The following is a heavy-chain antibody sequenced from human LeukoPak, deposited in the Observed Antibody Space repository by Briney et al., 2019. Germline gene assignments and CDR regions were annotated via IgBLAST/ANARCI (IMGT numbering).Heavy chain of an antibody. D-gene: IGHD4-11*01. Sequence: PGGSLRLSCAASGFTFRSYSMNWVRQAPGKGLEWVSSISSSSSHIYYADSVKGRFTISRDNPKNSLYLQMNSLRAEDTALYYCARDLATVKTGPDYWGQGTLVSVSS. CDR2: ISSSSSHI. CDR1: GFTFRSYS. J-gene: IGHJ4*02. V-gene: IGHV3-21*01. CDR3: ARDLATVKTGPDY.